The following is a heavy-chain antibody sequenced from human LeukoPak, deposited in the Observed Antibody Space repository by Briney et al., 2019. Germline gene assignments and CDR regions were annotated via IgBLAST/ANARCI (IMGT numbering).Heavy chain of an antibody. J-gene: IGHJ4*02. Sequence: SETLSLTCTVSGGSLSNGNYYWNWIRQPAGKGLEWIGRIYISGSTNYNPSLKSRVTISLDTSKNQFSLKLSSVAAADTAMYYCARHIGGVDYYWGQGALVTVSS. CDR1: GGSLSNGNYY. D-gene: IGHD2-8*01. CDR2: IYISGST. CDR3: ARHIGGVDYY. V-gene: IGHV4-61*02.